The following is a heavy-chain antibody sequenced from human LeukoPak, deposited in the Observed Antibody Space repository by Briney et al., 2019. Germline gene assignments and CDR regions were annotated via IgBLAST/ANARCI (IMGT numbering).Heavy chain of an antibody. CDR1: GYTFTSYY. CDR3: ARAHGRCSGYDHGWFDP. D-gene: IGHD5-12*01. J-gene: IGHJ5*02. Sequence: ASVKVSCKASGYTFTSYYMHWVRQAPGQGLEWMGIINPSGGSTSYAQKFQGRVTMTRDTSTSTVYMELSSLRSEDTAVYYCARAHGRCSGYDHGWFDPWGQGTLVTVSS. V-gene: IGHV1-46*01. CDR2: INPSGGST.